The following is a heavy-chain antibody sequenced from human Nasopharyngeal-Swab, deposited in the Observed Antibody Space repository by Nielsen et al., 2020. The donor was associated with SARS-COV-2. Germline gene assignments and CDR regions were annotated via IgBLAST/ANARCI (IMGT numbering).Heavy chain of an antibody. V-gene: IGHV3-23*01. CDR1: GFTFSSYW. CDR3: AKVIRGTTVTTAYFDY. CDR2: ISGSGGST. J-gene: IGHJ4*02. D-gene: IGHD4-17*01. Sequence: GGSLRLSCAASGFTFSSYWMSWVRQAPGKGLEWVSAISGSGGSTYYADSVKGRFTISRDNSKNTLYLQMNSLRAEDTAVYYCAKVIRGTTVTTAYFDYWGQGTLVTVSS.